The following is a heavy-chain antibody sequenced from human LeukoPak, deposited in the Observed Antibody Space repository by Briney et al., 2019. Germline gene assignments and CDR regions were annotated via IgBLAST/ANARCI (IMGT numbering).Heavy chain of an antibody. CDR1: GFTFSSYW. CDR3: ARGVPSGVDYFDY. J-gene: IGHJ4*02. Sequence: GGSLGLSCAASGFTFSSYWMSWVRQAPGKGLEWVANIKQDGSEKYYVDSVKGRFTISRDNAKNSLFLQMSSLRAEDTAVYFCARGVPSGVDYFDYWGQGTLVTVSS. CDR2: IKQDGSEK. D-gene: IGHD6-19*01. V-gene: IGHV3-7*01.